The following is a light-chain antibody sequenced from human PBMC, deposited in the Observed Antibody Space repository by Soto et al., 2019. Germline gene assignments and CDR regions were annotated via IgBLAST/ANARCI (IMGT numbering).Light chain of an antibody. J-gene: IGKJ1*01. CDR1: QSVSSN. CDR2: GAS. Sequence: ELVRTQSTATLSVSPGERSTLSCRASQSVSSNLAWYQQKAGQAPRLLIYGASNRATGIPARFSGSGSGTEFTLTISSLQSEDFAVYYCQQYNNWPPWTVGQGTKVDIK. V-gene: IGKV3-15*01. CDR3: QQYNNWPPWT.